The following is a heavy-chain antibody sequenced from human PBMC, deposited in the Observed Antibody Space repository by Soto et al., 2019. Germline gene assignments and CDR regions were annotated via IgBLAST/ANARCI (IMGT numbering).Heavy chain of an antibody. V-gene: IGHV4-59*01. CDR2: IYYSGST. CDR1: GGSISSYD. Sequence: SETLSLTCTVSGGSISSYDWSWIRQPPGKGLEWIGYIYYSGSTNYNPSLKSRVTISVDTSKNQFSLKLSSVTAADTAVYYCARAELGFGEFHYYYGMDVWGQGTTVTVSS. J-gene: IGHJ6*02. CDR3: ARAELGFGEFHYYYGMDV. D-gene: IGHD3-10*01.